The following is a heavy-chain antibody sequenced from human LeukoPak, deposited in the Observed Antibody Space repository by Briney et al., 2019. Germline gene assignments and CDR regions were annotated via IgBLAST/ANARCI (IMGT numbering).Heavy chain of an antibody. CDR2: ISGSGGST. CDR1: GFTFSSYG. Sequence: GGTLRLSCAASGFTFSSYGMSWVRQAPGKGLEWVSAISGSGGSTYYADSVKGRFTISRDNSKNTLYLQMNSLRAEDTALYYCARSPVGYYYGSGTRYYYYYMDVWGKGTTVTVSS. J-gene: IGHJ6*03. CDR3: ARSPVGYYYGSGTRYYYYYMDV. D-gene: IGHD3-10*01. V-gene: IGHV3-23*01.